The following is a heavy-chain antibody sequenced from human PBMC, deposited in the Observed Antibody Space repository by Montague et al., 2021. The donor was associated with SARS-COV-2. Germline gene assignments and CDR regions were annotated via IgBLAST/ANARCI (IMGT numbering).Heavy chain of an antibody. CDR3: ARTSASSDY. CDR2: TYYRSKWYN. CDR1: GDSVSRNSAA. J-gene: IGHJ4*02. Sequence: CAISGDSVSRNSAAWNWIRQSPSRRLEWLGRTYYRSKWYNDYAVSVKSRITINPDTSKNQISLQLNSVTAEDTAVYYCARTSASSDYWGQGTLVTVSS. D-gene: IGHD1-26*01. V-gene: IGHV6-1*01.